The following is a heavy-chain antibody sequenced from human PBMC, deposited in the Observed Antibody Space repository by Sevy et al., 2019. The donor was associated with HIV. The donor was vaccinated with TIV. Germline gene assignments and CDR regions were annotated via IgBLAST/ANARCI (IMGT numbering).Heavy chain of an antibody. V-gene: IGHV3-30-3*01. CDR2: ISYEGTET. CDR1: GFAFSSHA. Sequence: GGSLRLSCAASGFAFSSHAMHWVRQAPGKGLEWVAVISYEGTETFYAASVEGRFTISRDNSKNMLSLQINSLRPEDKAEYYCARDGGYSIKWYPLYWGHGTLVTVSS. CDR3: ARDGGYSIKWYPLY. J-gene: IGHJ4*01. D-gene: IGHD6-13*01.